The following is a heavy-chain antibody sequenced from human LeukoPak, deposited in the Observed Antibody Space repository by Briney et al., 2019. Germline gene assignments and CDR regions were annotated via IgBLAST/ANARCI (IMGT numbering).Heavy chain of an antibody. Sequence: PSETLSLTCTASGGSISSYYWSWIRQPPGKGLEWIGYIYYSGSTNYNPSLKSRVTISVDTSKNQFSLKLSSVTAADTAVYYCARGASSGWYEWFGYWGQGTLVTVSS. CDR3: ARGASSGWYEWFGY. CDR2: IYYSGST. CDR1: GGSISSYY. V-gene: IGHV4-59*01. D-gene: IGHD6-19*01. J-gene: IGHJ4*02.